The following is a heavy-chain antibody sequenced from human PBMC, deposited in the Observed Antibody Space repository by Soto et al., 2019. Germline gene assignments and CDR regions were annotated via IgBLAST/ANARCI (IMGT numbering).Heavy chain of an antibody. Sequence: GGSLRLFCAASGFTVSTKYMSWVRQAPGKGLEWVSVIYSGSSTFYADSVRGRFTISRDNSKNTLYLQMNSLRAEDTAVYYCARDPLVGGLPDAFDIWGQGTMVTVSS. D-gene: IGHD5-18*01. CDR2: IYSGSST. J-gene: IGHJ3*02. CDR3: ARDPLVGGLPDAFDI. CDR1: GFTVSTKY. V-gene: IGHV3-66*02.